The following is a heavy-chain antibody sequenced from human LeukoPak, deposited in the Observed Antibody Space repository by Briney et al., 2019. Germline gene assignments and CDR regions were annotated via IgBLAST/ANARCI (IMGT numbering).Heavy chain of an antibody. CDR3: ARDPRYFYYMDV. CDR2: IIPILGIA. V-gene: IGHV1-69*04. Sequence: ASVKVSCKASGYTFTGYYVHWVRQAPGQGLEWMGRIIPILGIANYAQKFQGRVTITADKSTSTAYMELSSLRSEDTAVYYCARDPRYFYYMDVWGKGTTVTVSS. J-gene: IGHJ6*03. CDR1: GYTFTGYY.